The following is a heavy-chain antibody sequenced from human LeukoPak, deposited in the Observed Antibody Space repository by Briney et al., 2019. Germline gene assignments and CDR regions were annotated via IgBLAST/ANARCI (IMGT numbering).Heavy chain of an antibody. D-gene: IGHD5-24*01. J-gene: IGHJ4*02. CDR3: AIRDGHTDH. CDR2: INAANGYA. CDR1: GYTFTNYA. Sequence: ASVKVSCKASGYTFTNYAMHWVRQAPGQRPEWLGWINAANGYAKYSQELQGRVIITRDTSASTAYMELSSLRSEDMAIYYCAIRDGHTDHWGQGTLVTVSS. V-gene: IGHV1-3*03.